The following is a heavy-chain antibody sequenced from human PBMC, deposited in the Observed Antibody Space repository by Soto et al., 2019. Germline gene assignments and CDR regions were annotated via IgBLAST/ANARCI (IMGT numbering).Heavy chain of an antibody. D-gene: IGHD3-22*01. CDR1: GGSSSGHS. CDR3: STRAYDTNGYYRFDP. V-gene: IGHV4-34*01. Sequence: SETLSLTCAVYGGSSSGHSWTWLRQSPGKGLEWIGDINHSGRVDYSPSLKSRVTISLDTSKNQFSLTLSAVTAADTAMYYCSTRAYDTNGYYRFDPWGQGTLVTVSS. CDR2: INHSGRV. J-gene: IGHJ5*01.